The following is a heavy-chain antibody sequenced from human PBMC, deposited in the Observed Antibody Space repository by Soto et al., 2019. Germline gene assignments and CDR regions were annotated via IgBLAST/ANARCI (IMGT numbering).Heavy chain of an antibody. D-gene: IGHD3-10*01. CDR1: GYTFTSYD. CDR2: MNPNSGNT. V-gene: IGHV1-8*01. Sequence: ASVKVSCKASGYTFTSYDINWVRQATGQGLEWMGWMNPNSGNTGYAQKFQGRVTMTRNTSISTAYMELSSLRSEDTAVYYCARASRAPVLLWFGESLPNYYYYMDVWGKGTTVTVSS. J-gene: IGHJ6*03. CDR3: ARASRAPVLLWFGESLPNYYYYMDV.